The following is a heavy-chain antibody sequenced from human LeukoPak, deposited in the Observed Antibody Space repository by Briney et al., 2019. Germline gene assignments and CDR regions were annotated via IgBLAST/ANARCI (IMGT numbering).Heavy chain of an antibody. CDR2: IYPVDPDT. V-gene: IGHV5-51*01. CDR1: GYSFTSYW. Sequence: GESLKISCKGSGYSFTSYWIGWVRQMPGKGLDWMGIIYPVDPDTRYSPSFQGQVTISADKSISTAYLQWSSLKASDTAMYYCARRMRAAAGTKNAFDIWGQGTMVTVSS. D-gene: IGHD6-13*01. CDR3: ARRMRAAAGTKNAFDI. J-gene: IGHJ3*02.